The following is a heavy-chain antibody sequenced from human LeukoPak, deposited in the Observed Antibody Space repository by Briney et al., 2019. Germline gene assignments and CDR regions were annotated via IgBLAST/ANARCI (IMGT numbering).Heavy chain of an antibody. J-gene: IGHJ4*02. CDR3: ARRRFDFDY. Sequence: ASVKVSCKASGYTFTSYDINWVRQATGQGLEWMGWMNPNSGNTSYAQKFQGRVTMTRNTSISTAYMELSRLRSDDTAVYYCARRRFDFDYWGQGTLVTVSS. CDR1: GYTFTSYD. CDR2: MNPNSGNT. V-gene: IGHV1-8*01.